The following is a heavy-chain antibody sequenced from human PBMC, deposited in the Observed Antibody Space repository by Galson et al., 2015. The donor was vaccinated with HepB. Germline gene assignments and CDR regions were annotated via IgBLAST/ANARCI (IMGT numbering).Heavy chain of an antibody. D-gene: IGHD3-10*01. Sequence: SVKVSCKASGGTFSSYTISWVRQAPGQGLEWMGRIIPILGIANYAQKFQGRVTITADESTSTAYMELSSLRSEDTAVYYCARDLRYRMVRDRESTADYWGQGTLVTVSS. CDR1: GGTFSSYT. V-gene: IGHV1-69*04. CDR3: ARDLRYRMVRDRESTADY. J-gene: IGHJ4*02. CDR2: IIPILGIA.